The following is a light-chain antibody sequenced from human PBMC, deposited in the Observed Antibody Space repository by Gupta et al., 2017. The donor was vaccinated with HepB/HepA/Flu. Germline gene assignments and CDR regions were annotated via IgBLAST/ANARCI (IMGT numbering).Light chain of an antibody. CDR1: SSNIGAGYD. CDR3: QSYDSSRSGPHVV. CDR2: GNS. Sequence: QSVLPQPPSVSGAPGQRFTIPCTGSSSNIGAGYDVHWYQQRPGTAPKLLIYGNSNRPSGVPDRFSGSKSGTSASLAITGLQAEDEADYYCQSYDSSRSGPHVVFGGGTKLTVL. V-gene: IGLV1-40*01. J-gene: IGLJ2*01.